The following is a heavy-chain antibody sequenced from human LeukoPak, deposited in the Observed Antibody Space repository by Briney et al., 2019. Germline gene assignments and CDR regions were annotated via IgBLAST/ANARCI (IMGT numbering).Heavy chain of an antibody. CDR2: ISYSGST. J-gene: IGHJ4*02. D-gene: IGHD1-14*01. CDR3: ASGGNPDYSDY. V-gene: IGHV4-59*08. Sequence: SETLSLTCTVSGGPTSNYYWTWIRQPPGKGLEWIGYISYSGSTNYNPSLKTRLIISVDTSKNQFSLNLYFLTAADTAVYYCASGGNPDYSDYWGQGALVTVSS. CDR1: GGPTSNYY.